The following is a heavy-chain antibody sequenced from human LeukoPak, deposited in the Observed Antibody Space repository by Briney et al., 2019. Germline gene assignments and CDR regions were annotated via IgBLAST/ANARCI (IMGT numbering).Heavy chain of an antibody. J-gene: IGHJ3*02. Sequence: SETLSLTCAVYGGSFSGYYWSWIRQPPGKGLEWIGEINHSGSTNYNPSLKSRVTISVDTSKNQFSLKLSSVTAADTAVYYCARYCSGGSCYSDAFDIWGQGTMVTVSS. V-gene: IGHV4-34*01. CDR2: INHSGST. CDR3: ARYCSGGSCYSDAFDI. D-gene: IGHD2-15*01. CDR1: GGSFSGYY.